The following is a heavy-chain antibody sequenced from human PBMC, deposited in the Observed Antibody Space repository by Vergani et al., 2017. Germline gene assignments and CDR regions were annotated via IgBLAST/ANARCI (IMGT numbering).Heavy chain of an antibody. CDR2: IKSDGSIT. Sequence: EVHLAESGGGLVQSGGSLRLSCSASGFSFNSYWMHWVRQVPGKGLLWVSRIKSDGSITAYADSVKGRFTISRDNAQNTLYLQMNSLRVEDTGVYYCARARCIETCYMSNWLDSWGQGTLVTVSS. V-gene: IGHV3-74*03. D-gene: IGHD3-9*01. CDR3: ARARCIETCYMSNWLDS. CDR1: GFSFNSYW. J-gene: IGHJ5*01.